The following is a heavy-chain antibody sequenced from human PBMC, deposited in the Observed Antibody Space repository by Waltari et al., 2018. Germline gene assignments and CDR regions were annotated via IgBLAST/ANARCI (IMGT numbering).Heavy chain of an antibody. Sequence: QVQLQESGPGLVKPSQTLSLICTVSGGSINSGDYYWNWIRQTPGKGLEWIGYIYYSGDTYYNPYLKTRVTMSVDTSKNQFSLNLNSVTATDTAVYYCATVGVLIPGNVFDIWGQGTMVTVSS. V-gene: IGHV4-30-4*08. J-gene: IGHJ3*02. CDR1: GGSINSGDYY. CDR3: ATVGVLIPGNVFDI. D-gene: IGHD3-16*01. CDR2: IYYSGDT.